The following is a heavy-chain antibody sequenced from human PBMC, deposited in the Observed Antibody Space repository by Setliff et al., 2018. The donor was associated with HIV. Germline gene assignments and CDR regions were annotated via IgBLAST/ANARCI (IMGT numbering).Heavy chain of an antibody. D-gene: IGHD3-3*01. J-gene: IGHJ3*02. CDR3: ARCSVGWSREENPRPDGAFHI. V-gene: IGHV1-69*05. CDR2: IIPIFGTA. CDR1: GGTFSSYA. Sequence: SVKVSCKASGGTFSSYAISWVRQAPGQGLEWMGGIIPIFGTANYAQKFQGRVTITTDESTSTAYMELSSLRSEDTAVYYCARCSVGWSREENPRPDGAFHIWGQGTMVTVSS.